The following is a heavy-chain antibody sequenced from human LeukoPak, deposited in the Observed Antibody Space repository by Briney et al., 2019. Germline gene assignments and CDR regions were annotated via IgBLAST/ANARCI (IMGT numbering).Heavy chain of an antibody. D-gene: IGHD4-17*01. CDR3: TRDFADYGDYYFDY. V-gene: IGHV3-49*04. Sequence: GGSLRLSCTASGFTFGDYAMSWVRQAPGKGLEWVGFIRSKAYGGTTEYAASVKGRFTISRDDSKSIAYLQMNSLKTEDTAVYYCTRDFADYGDYYFDYWGQGTLVTVFS. CDR2: IRSKAYGGTT. J-gene: IGHJ4*02. CDR1: GFTFGDYA.